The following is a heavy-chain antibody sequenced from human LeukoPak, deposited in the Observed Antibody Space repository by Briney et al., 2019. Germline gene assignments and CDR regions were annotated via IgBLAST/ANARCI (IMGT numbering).Heavy chain of an antibody. CDR3: ARVEDYDILTGFDY. CDR2: INWNGGST. V-gene: IGHV3-20*04. CDR1: GFTFDDYG. D-gene: IGHD3-9*01. J-gene: IGHJ4*02. Sequence: GGSLRLSRAASGFTFDDYGLSWVRQAPGKGLEWVSGINWNGGSTGYADSVKGRFTISRDNAKNSLYLQMNSLRAEDTAVYYCARVEDYDILTGFDYWGQGTLVTVSS.